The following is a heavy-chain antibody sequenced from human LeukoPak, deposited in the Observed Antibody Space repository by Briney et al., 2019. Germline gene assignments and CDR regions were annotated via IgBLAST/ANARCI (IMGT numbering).Heavy chain of an antibody. CDR2: ISGGGGST. J-gene: IGHJ4*02. V-gene: IGHV3-23*01. CDR3: ARDPGQQLVVGYFDY. Sequence: GGSLRLSCAASGFTFSSYGMHWVRQAPGKGLEWVSGISGGGGSTYYADSVKGRFTISKDNSKNTLYLQMNSLRAEDTAVYYCARDPGQQLVVGYFDYWGQGTLVTVSS. D-gene: IGHD6-13*01. CDR1: GFTFSSYG.